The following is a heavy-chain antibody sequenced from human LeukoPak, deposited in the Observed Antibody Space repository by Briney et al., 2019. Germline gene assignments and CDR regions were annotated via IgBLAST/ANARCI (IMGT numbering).Heavy chain of an antibody. Sequence: ASVKVSCKASGYTFTTYGITWVRQAPGQGLEWMGWISGYNGNTNYAQKLQGRVTMTTDTSTSTAYMELRSLRSDDTAVYYCAREYRYCSGGSCSVPRDGLDIWGQGTMDIVSS. V-gene: IGHV1-18*01. J-gene: IGHJ3*02. CDR2: ISGYNGNT. CDR1: GYTFTTYG. CDR3: AREYRYCSGGSCSVPRDGLDI. D-gene: IGHD2-15*01.